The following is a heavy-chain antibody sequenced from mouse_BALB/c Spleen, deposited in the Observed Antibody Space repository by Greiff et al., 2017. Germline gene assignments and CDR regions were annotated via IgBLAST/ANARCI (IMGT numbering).Heavy chain of an antibody. J-gene: IGHJ1*01. CDR3: ATTGYFDV. CDR2: INPSTGYT. Sequence: QVHVKQSGAELAKPGASVKMSCKASGYTFTSYWMHWVKQRPGQGLEWIGYINPSTGYTEYNQKFKDKATLTADKSSSTAYMQLSSLTSEDSAVYYCATTGYFDVWGAGTTVTVSS. CDR1: GYTFTSYW. V-gene: IGHV1-7*01.